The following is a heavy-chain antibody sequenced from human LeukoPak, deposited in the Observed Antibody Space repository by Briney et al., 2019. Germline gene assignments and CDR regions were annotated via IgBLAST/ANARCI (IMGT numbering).Heavy chain of an antibody. CDR3: AKERDSSGYSFDY. CDR2: ISDTGNT. V-gene: IGHV3-23*01. CDR1: GFTLSSYA. J-gene: IGHJ4*02. D-gene: IGHD3-22*01. Sequence: GGSLRLSCAASGFTLSSYAMSWVRQAPGKGLEWVSAISDTGNTYHADSVKGRFTISRDSSKNTLFLQMNRLRPEDAAVYYCAKERDSSGYSFDYWGQGTLVTVSS.